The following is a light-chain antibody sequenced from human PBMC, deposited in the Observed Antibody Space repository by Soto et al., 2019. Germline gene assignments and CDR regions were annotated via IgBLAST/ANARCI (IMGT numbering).Light chain of an antibody. CDR3: SSYTTTNTRQIV. CDR1: SSDVGGYNY. CDR2: DVT. V-gene: IGLV2-14*03. J-gene: IGLJ1*01. Sequence: QSALTHPASVSGSPGQSITISCTGTSSDVGGYNYVSWYQHHPGKAPKLIIYDVTNRPSGVSNPFSGSKSGNTASLTISGLQPEDEADYSCSSYTTTNTRQIVFGTGTKVTV.